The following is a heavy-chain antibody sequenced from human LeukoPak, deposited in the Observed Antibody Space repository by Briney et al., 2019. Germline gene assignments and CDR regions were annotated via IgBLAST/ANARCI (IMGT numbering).Heavy chain of an antibody. D-gene: IGHD3-10*01. Sequence: ASVKVSCKASGYTFTSYGISWVRQAPGQGPEWMGWISAYNGNTNYAQKLQGRVTMTTDTSTSTAYMELRSLRSDDTAVYYCAREMDGSGSSPFDYWGQGTLVTVSS. V-gene: IGHV1-18*04. J-gene: IGHJ4*02. CDR2: ISAYNGNT. CDR1: GYTFTSYG. CDR3: AREMDGSGSSPFDY.